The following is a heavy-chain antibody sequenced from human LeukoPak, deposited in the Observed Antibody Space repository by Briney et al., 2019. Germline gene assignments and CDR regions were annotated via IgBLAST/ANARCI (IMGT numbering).Heavy chain of an antibody. J-gene: IGHJ6*02. CDR3: ARGRMDYYYYGMDV. V-gene: IGHV4-4*07. CDR2: IYTSGST. D-gene: IGHD2-2*03. CDR1: GGSISSYY. Sequence: SETLSLTCTVSGGSISSYYCSWIRQPAGKGLEWIGRIYTSGSTNYNPSLKSRVTMSVDTSKNQFSLKLSSVTAADTAVYYCARGRMDYYYYGMDVWGQGTTVTVSS.